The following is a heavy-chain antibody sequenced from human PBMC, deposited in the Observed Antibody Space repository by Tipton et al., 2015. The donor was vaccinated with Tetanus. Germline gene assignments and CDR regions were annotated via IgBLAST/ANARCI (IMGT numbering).Heavy chain of an antibody. CDR1: RGPISSYY. CDR2: ISNGNP. V-gene: IGHV4-4*07. CDR3: ARGITDGYLRRLDY. Sequence: GLVKPSETLLLTCTVSRGPISSYYWSWIRQPAGKGLEFIGHISNGNPDYTPSLKNRVTLSVDLSKNELSLKLRSVTAADTGVYCCARGITDGYLRRLDYWGQGTVVAVSS. J-gene: IGHJ4*02. D-gene: IGHD5-24*01.